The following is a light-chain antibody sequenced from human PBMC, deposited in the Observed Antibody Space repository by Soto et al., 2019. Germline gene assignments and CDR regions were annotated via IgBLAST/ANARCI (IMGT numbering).Light chain of an antibody. CDR2: DAS. J-gene: IGKJ1*01. CDR1: QSVSSY. CDR3: QQRSNWPPWT. V-gene: IGKV3-11*01. Sequence: EIVLTQSPATLSLSPWERATLSCRASQSVSSYLAWYQQKPGQAPALLIYDASTRATGIPARFSGSGSGTDFTLTISSLEPEDFAVYYCQQRSNWPPWTFGQGTKVDIK.